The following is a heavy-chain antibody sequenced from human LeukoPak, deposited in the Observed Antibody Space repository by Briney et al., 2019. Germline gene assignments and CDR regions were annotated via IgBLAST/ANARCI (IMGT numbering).Heavy chain of an antibody. CDR1: GFTFSSYA. V-gene: IGHV3-23*01. CDR3: AKGRLTGGSGSYLFDY. Sequence: GGSLRLSCAASGFTFSSYAMSWVRQAPGKVLEWVSSISGSGGSTYYAGSVKVRFTISRDNSKNTLYLQMNSLRAEDTDVYYCAKGRLTGGSGSYLFDYWGQGTLVTVSS. D-gene: IGHD3-10*01. J-gene: IGHJ4*02. CDR2: ISGSGGST.